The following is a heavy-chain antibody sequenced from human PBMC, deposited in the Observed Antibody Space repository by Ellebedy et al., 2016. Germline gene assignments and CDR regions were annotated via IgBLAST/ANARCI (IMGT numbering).Heavy chain of an antibody. D-gene: IGHD1-1*01. J-gene: IGHJ3*01. Sequence: GGSLRLSXKGSGYSFTSYWIGWVRQMPGKGLEWMGMIYPGDSDTKYSPSFEGHVTISADKSISTAFLQWRNLEASDTATYYCARGSWNLPGDGPFDFWGAGTMVSVSA. CDR2: IYPGDSDT. V-gene: IGHV5-51*01. CDR1: GYSFTSYW. CDR3: ARGSWNLPGDGPFDF.